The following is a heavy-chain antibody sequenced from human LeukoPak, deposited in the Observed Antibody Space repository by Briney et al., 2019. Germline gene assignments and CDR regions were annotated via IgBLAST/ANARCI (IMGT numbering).Heavy chain of an antibody. CDR1: GFTFGNSW. CDR2: INADGSTT. J-gene: IGHJ3*01. Sequence: GGSLRLSCAASGFTFGNSWVHWVRQAPGKGLVWVSLINADGSTTSYADSVKGRFTISRDNARNTLSLELNSLTIEDTAVYYCIVVVEPPDSDGFDVWGQGTMITVSS. V-gene: IGHV3-74*01. CDR3: IVVVEPPDSDGFDV. D-gene: IGHD1-14*01.